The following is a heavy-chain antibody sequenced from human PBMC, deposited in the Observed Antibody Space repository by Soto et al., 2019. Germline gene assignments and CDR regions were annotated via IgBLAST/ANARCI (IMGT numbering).Heavy chain of an antibody. CDR2: VYYSGST. Sequence: SETLSLTCNVSCVSISSYYWSWIRQPPGKGLEWIGYVYYSGSTNYNPSLKSRVTISIDTSKNQFSLKLSSVTAADTAVYYCATYANYNHYWGQGTLVTVS. D-gene: IGHD4-4*01. CDR3: ATYANYNHY. J-gene: IGHJ4*02. V-gene: IGHV4-59*01. CDR1: CVSISSYY.